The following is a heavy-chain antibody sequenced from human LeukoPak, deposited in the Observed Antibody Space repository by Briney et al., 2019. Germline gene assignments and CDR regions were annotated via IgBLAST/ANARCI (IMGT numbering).Heavy chain of an antibody. J-gene: IGHJ5*02. CDR2: IYYSGST. CDR1: GGSISSSSYY. Sequence: SETLSLTCTVSGGSISSSSYYWGWIRQPPGKGLEWIGSIYYSGSTYYNPSLESRVTISVDTSKNQFSLKLSSVTAADTAVYYCAREYSSSSGFDPWGQGTLVTVSS. D-gene: IGHD6-6*01. V-gene: IGHV4-39*02. CDR3: AREYSSSSGFDP.